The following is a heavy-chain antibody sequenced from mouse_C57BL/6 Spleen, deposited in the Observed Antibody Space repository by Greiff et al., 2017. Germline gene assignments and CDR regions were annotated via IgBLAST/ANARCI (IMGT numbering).Heavy chain of an antibody. Sequence: VQLQQPGAELVMPGASVKLSCKASGYTFTSYWMHWVKQRPGQGLEWIGEIDPSDSYTNYNQKFKGKSTLTVDKSSSTAYMQLSSLTSEDSAVYYCARSIYDSHYAMDYWGQGTSVTVSS. CDR2: IDPSDSYT. V-gene: IGHV1-69*01. CDR3: ARSIYDSHYAMDY. J-gene: IGHJ4*01. CDR1: GYTFTSYW. D-gene: IGHD2-4*01.